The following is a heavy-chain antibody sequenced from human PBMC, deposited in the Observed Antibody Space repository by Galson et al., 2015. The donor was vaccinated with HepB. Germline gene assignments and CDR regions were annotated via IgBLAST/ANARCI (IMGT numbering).Heavy chain of an antibody. CDR2: INEDGSRK. V-gene: IGHV3-7*03. CDR3: ARELSWSGRDY. Sequence: SLRLSCAASGFTFSSGNWMSWVRQAPGKGLEWVANINEDGSRKNYVDSVKGRFTISRDNAKNSVYLQMNSLRAEDTAVYYCARELSWSGRDYWGQGTLVIVSS. J-gene: IGHJ4*02. D-gene: IGHD3-3*01. CDR1: GFTFSSGNW.